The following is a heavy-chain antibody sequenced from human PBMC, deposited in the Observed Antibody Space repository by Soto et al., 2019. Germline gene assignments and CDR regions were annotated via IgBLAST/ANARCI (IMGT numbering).Heavy chain of an antibody. V-gene: IGHV4-59*08. J-gene: IGHJ4*02. D-gene: IGHD3-10*01. Sequence: WETLSLPCSVSSGPISSRDYHWIFIRQTPGKGLEWIGYIYYSGSTNYNPSLKSRVTISVDTSKNQFSLKLSSVTAADTAVYYCARLIPLWFGESRTYYFDYWGQGALVTV. CDR3: ARLIPLWFGESRTYYFDY. CDR2: IYYSGST. CDR1: SGPISSRDYH.